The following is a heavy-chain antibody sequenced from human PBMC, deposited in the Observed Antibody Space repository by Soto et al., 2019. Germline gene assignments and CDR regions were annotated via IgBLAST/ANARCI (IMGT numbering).Heavy chain of an antibody. Sequence: SETLSLTCTVSGGSISSGDYYWSWIRQPPGKCLEWIGYIYYSGSTYYNPSLKSRVTISVDTSKNQFSLKLSSVTAADTAVYYCARDRRVGVYDYGHNWFDPWGQGTLVTVYS. CDR3: ARDRRVGVYDYGHNWFDP. CDR1: GGSISSGDYY. J-gene: IGHJ5*02. V-gene: IGHV4-30-4*01. D-gene: IGHD4-17*01. CDR2: IYYSGST.